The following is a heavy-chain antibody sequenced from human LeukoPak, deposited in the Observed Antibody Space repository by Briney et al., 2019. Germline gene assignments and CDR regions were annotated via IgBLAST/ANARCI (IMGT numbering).Heavy chain of an antibody. D-gene: IGHD6-13*01. V-gene: IGHV3-43D*04. CDR1: GFTFDDYA. J-gene: IGHJ6*04. CDR3: AKDMPSAAAGTDYYGMDV. CDR2: ISWDGGST. Sequence: PGGSLRLSCAASGFTFDDYAMHWVRQAPGKGLEWVSLISWDGGSTYYADSVKGRFTISRDNSKNSLYLQMYSLRAEDTALYYCAKDMPSAAAGTDYYGMDVWGKGTTVTVSS.